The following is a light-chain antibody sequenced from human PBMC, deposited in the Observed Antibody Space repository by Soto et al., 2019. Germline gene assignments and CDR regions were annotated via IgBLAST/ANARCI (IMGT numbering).Light chain of an antibody. Sequence: EILMTQSPATLSVSPGERVTLSCWASQSVISNLAWYRQKPGHPPTLLIYSASTRVTGTPARFSGSGSGTNFTLTITSLQSDDFAVDYCQQYYTWPRGTFGQGTKVDIK. J-gene: IGKJ1*01. CDR1: QSVISN. CDR2: SAS. V-gene: IGKV3-15*01. CDR3: QQYYTWPRGT.